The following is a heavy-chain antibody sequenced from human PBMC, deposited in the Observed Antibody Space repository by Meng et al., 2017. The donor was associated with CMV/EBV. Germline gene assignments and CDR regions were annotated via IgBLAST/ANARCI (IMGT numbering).Heavy chain of an antibody. J-gene: IGHJ6*02. Sequence: ASVKISCKASGYTFTTYDINWVPQATGQGLEWMGWMNPNSGNTIYAQKFQGRVTMTRVTSISTAYMELSSLTSDDTAVYYCARTRIEVEPDGTKIKYYNDGMDVWGQGTTVTVSS. CDR1: GYTFTTYD. CDR2: MNPNSGNT. D-gene: IGHD2-15*01. CDR3: ARTRIEVEPDGTKIKYYNDGMDV. V-gene: IGHV1-8*01.